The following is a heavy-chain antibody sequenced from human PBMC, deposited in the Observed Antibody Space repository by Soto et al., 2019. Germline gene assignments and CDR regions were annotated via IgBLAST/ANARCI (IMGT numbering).Heavy chain of an antibody. J-gene: IGHJ3*02. CDR1: GGSISSGGYS. D-gene: IGHD5-12*01. CDR3: ARVGRRDGYGDAFDI. V-gene: IGHV4-30-2*01. CDR2: IYHSGST. Sequence: QLQLQESGSGLVKPSQTQSLTCAVSGGSISSGGYSWSWIRQPPGKGLEWIGYIYHSGSTYYNPSLQRRVTISVDRSKNQFSLKLSSVTAADTAVYYCARVGRRDGYGDAFDIWGQGTMVTVSS.